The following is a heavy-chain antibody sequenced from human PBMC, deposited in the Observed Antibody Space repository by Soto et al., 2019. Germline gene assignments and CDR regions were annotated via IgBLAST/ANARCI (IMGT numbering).Heavy chain of an antibody. V-gene: IGHV3-11*06. CDR1: GFTFSDYY. Sequence: QVQLVESGGGLVKPGGSLRLSCAASGFTFSDYYMSWIRQAPGKGLEWVSYISSSSSYTNYADSVKGRFTISRDNAKNSRYLKMNSLRAEDTAVYYCARDQQIDFWSGYREYYYYGMDVWGQGTTVTVSS. CDR3: ARDQQIDFWSGYREYYYYGMDV. J-gene: IGHJ6*02. D-gene: IGHD3-3*01. CDR2: ISSSSSYT.